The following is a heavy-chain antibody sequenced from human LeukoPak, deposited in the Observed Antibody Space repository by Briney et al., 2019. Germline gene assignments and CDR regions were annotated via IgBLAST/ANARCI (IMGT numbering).Heavy chain of an antibody. CDR2: ISAYNGNT. J-gene: IGHJ6*04. CDR1: GYTFTSYG. CDR3: ARDAPLSARGYYSGMDV. Sequence: GSVKVSCKASGYTFTSYGISGVRQAPGQGLEWMGWISAYNGNTNYAQKLHRRVTITTDTSTSTAYMELRRLRSDDPAVYYCARDAPLSARGYYSGMDVGGERTTVTVSS. V-gene: IGHV1-18*01. D-gene: IGHD6-6*01.